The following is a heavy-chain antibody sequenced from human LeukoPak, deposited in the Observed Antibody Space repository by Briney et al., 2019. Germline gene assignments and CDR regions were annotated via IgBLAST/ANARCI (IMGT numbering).Heavy chain of an antibody. J-gene: IGHJ5*02. CDR2: IIPIFYTA. D-gene: IGHD1-26*01. CDR3: ASNCGSYSFRWFDP. V-gene: IGHV1-69*01. Sequence: SVKVSCKGSGGTFSSYDINWVRQAPGQGGEGMGGIIPIFYTANYTQNVQGTVTITADESTSTAYMELSSLRSEDTAVYYCASNCGSYSFRWFDPWGQGTLVTVSS. CDR1: GGTFSSYD.